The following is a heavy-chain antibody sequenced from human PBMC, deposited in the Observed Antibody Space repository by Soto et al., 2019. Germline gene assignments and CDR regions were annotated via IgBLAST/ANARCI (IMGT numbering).Heavy chain of an antibody. CDR1: GGSLSSYY. V-gene: IGHV4-59*01. J-gene: IGHJ4*02. CDR2: IYYSGST. Sequence: SETLSLSCSVSGGSLSSYYWSLIRPPPGKGLEWIGYIYYSGSTNYNPSLKSRVTISVDTSKNQFSLKLSSVTAADTAVYYCARVGRGYYDSSGYYIYWGQGNLVTVSS. D-gene: IGHD3-22*01. CDR3: ARVGRGYYDSSGYYIY.